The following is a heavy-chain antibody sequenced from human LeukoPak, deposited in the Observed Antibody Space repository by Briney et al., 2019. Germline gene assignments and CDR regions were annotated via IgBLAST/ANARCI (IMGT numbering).Heavy chain of an antibody. J-gene: IGHJ4*02. D-gene: IGHD3-22*01. V-gene: IGHV4-59*08. CDR2: ISYSGTT. CDR3: ARHRTQGSGYYP. Sequence: PSETLSLTCTVPGGSISSYYWSWIRQPPGKGLEWIGYISYSGTTNYNPSLKSRLTISVDTSKNQFSLKLSSVTAADTAMYYCARHRTQGSGYYPWGQGTLVTVSS. CDR1: GGSISSYY.